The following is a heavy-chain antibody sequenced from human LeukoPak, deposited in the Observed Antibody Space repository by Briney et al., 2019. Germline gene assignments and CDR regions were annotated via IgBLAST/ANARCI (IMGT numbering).Heavy chain of an antibody. J-gene: IGHJ4*02. CDR3: ARNGYNFGFDY. D-gene: IGHD5-24*01. CDR1: GXSISSGGDY. Sequence: ASETLSLTCTVSGXSISSGGDYWSWIRQHPGKDLEWIGYISYSGSTYYNPSLKSRVTLSLDMSKNQFSLKLSSVTAADTAVYYCARNGYNFGFDYWGQGTLVTVSS. V-gene: IGHV4-31*03. CDR2: ISYSGST.